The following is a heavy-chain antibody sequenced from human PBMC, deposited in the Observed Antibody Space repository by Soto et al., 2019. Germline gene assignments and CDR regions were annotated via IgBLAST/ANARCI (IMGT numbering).Heavy chain of an antibody. V-gene: IGHV4-39*01. CDR2: IFYLGSS. CDR3: ARHSLALRKNNWFDP. Sequence: SETLSLTCTVSGDSIISSDFYWGWVRQPPGKGLEWIGSIFYLGSSYYNPSLKSRVTMSVDTSKNQFSLRLRSVTAADTALYFCARHSLALRKNNWFDPCGQGIMVTVSS. D-gene: IGHD3-3*02. J-gene: IGHJ5*02. CDR1: GDSIISSDFY.